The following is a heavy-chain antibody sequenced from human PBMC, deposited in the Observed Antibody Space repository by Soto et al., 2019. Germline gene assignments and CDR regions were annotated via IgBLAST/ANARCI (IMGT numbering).Heavy chain of an antibody. D-gene: IGHD2-2*01. V-gene: IGHV3-74*01. J-gene: IGHJ4*02. CDR3: TRGGFCTSTNCR. CDR2: VNSDGRST. CDR1: GFTFSSYW. Sequence: RLSCAASGFTFSSYWMHWVRQAPGKGLVWVSRVNSDGRSTSYADSVKGRFTIFRDNAKNTLYLQMNSLRAEDSAVYYCTRGGFCTSTNCRWGQVTLVTVSS.